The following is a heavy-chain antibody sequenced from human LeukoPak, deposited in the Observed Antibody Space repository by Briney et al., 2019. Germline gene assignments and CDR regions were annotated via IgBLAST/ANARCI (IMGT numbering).Heavy chain of an antibody. V-gene: IGHV1-2*02. CDR2: INPNSGGT. J-gene: IGHJ4*02. CDR3: ASSKAYGGNSWFDY. D-gene: IGHD4-23*01. CDR1: GYTFTGYY. Sequence: GASVKVSCKASGYTFTGYYMHWVRQAPGQGLEWMGWINPNSGGTNYAQKFQGRVTMTRDASISTAYMELSRLRFDDTAVYYCASSKAYGGNSWFDYWGQGTLVTVSS.